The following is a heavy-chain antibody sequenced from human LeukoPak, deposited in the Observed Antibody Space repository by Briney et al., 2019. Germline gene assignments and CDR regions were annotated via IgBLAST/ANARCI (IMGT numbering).Heavy chain of an antibody. CDR3: VKGRDYNDASAYYIGDY. Sequence: PGGSLRLSCAASGFTFSTHAMIWVRQAPGKGPEWVSCITGSGTGTYYRDSVKGRHTISRENSNDTLYLQMNSLRAEDTAVYYCVKGRDYNDASAYYIGDYWGQGTLVTVSS. D-gene: IGHD3-22*01. CDR1: GFTFSTHA. V-gene: IGHV3-23*01. J-gene: IGHJ4*02. CDR2: ITGSGTGT.